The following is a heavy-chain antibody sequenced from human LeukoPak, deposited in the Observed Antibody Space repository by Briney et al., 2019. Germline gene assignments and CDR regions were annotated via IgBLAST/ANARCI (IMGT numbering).Heavy chain of an antibody. CDR2: ISGSGGST. V-gene: IGHV3-23*01. D-gene: IGHD3-3*01. J-gene: IGHJ5*02. CDR1: GFTFSSYG. CDR3: AKERKGITIFGVVIHHNWFDP. Sequence: PGGSLRLSCAASGFTFSSYGMHWVRQAPGKGLEWVSAISGSGGSTYYADSVKGRFTISRDNSKNTLYLQMNSLRAEDTAVYYCAKERKGITIFGVVIHHNWFDPWGQGTLVTVSS.